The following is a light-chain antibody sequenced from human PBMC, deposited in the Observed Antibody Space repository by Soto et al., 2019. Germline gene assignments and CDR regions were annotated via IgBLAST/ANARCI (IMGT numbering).Light chain of an antibody. V-gene: IGLV1-51*02. Sequence: QSVLTQPPSVSAAPGQKVTISCSGSSSNIGNNSVSWYQQLPGTAPKLLIYENNKRPSGIPDRFSGSKSGTSATLGITGLQTGDEADYYCGTWDSRLSAAVFGGGTQLTVL. CDR2: ENN. J-gene: IGLJ7*01. CDR1: SSNIGNNS. CDR3: GTWDSRLSAAV.